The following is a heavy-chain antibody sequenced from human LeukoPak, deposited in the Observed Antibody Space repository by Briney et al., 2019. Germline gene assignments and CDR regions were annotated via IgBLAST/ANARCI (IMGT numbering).Heavy chain of an antibody. D-gene: IGHD2-2*01. CDR2: INWNGGST. J-gene: IGHJ3*02. CDR3: AREDCSSTSCPDAFDI. CDR1: GFTFDDYG. Sequence: PGGSLRLSCAASGFTFDDYGMSWVRQAPGKGLEWVSGINWNGGSTGYADSVKGRFTISRDNAKNSLYLQMNSLRAEDTALYYCAREDCSSTSCPDAFDIWGQGTMVTVSS. V-gene: IGHV3-20*04.